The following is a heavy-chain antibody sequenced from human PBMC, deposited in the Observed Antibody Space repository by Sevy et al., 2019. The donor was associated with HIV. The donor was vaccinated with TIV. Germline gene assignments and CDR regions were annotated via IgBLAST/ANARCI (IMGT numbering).Heavy chain of an antibody. D-gene: IGHD4-17*01. CDR2: IKWNGGST. V-gene: IGHV3-20*04. CDR1: GFTFDDYG. J-gene: IGHJ2*01. Sequence: GGSLRLSCAASGFTFDDYGMSWVRQAPGKGLEWVSGIKWNGGSTRYADSVKGRFTISRDNAKNSLYLQMNSLRAEDTALYYCAKVSTYGDYVNWYFDLWGRGTLVTVSS. CDR3: AKVSTYGDYVNWYFDL.